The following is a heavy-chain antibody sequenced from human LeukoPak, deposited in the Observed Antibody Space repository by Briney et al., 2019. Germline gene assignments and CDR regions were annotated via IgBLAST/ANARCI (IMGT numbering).Heavy chain of an antibody. Sequence: SETLSLTCAVSGYSISSGYYWGWIRQPPGKGLEWIGSIYHSGSTYYDPSLKSRVTISVDTSKNQFSLKLISVTAADTAVYYCARQLAAAGTHDYWGQGTLVTVSS. D-gene: IGHD6-13*01. CDR1: GYSISSGYY. CDR2: IYHSGST. V-gene: IGHV4-38-2*01. J-gene: IGHJ4*02. CDR3: ARQLAAAGTHDY.